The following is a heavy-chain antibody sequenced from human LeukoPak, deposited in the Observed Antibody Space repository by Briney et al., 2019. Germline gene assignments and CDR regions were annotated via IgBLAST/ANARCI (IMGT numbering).Heavy chain of an antibody. CDR2: IYSGGST. CDR1: GFTVSSNY. D-gene: IGHD6-13*01. Sequence: GGSLRLSCAASGFTVSSNYMNWVRQAPGKGLEWVSVIYSGGSTNYADSVKGRFTVSRDNSKNTLYLQMNSLRAEDTAVYYCARTAAGTADYWGQGTLVTVSS. CDR3: ARTAAGTADY. J-gene: IGHJ4*02. V-gene: IGHV3-53*05.